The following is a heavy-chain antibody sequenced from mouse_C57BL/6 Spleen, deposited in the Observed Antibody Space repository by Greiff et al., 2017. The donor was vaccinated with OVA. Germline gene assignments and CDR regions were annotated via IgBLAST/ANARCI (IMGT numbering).Heavy chain of an antibody. CDR3: ARFPSFAA. V-gene: IGHV1-26*01. Sequence: EVQLQQSGPELVKPGASVKISCKASGYTFTDYYMNWVKQSHGKSLEWIGDINPNNGGTSYNQKFKGKATLTVDKSSSTAYMELRSLTSEDSAVYYCARFPSFAAWGQGTTLTVSS. J-gene: IGHJ2*01. CDR2: INPNNGGT. CDR1: GYTFTDYY.